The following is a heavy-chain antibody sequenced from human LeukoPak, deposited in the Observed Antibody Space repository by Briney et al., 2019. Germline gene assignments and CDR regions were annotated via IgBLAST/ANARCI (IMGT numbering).Heavy chain of an antibody. CDR1: GYSFTSYW. CDR2: IYPGYSDT. D-gene: IGHD6-13*01. CDR3: ARRAGYYYGMDV. J-gene: IGHJ6*02. Sequence: GEALKISCKGSGYSFTSYWIGWVRQMPGKGLEWVGIIYPGYSDTRYSPSVQGQVTNSADKSISPAYLQRSSLKASETAMYYCARRAGYYYGMDVWGQGTTVTVSS. V-gene: IGHV5-51*01.